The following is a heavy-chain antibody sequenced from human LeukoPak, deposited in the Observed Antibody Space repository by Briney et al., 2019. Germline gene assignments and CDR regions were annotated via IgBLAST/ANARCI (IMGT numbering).Heavy chain of an antibody. CDR3: ARVDTADAFDI. CDR2: NYYSGST. V-gene: IGHV4-39*01. Sequence: SETLSLTCTVSGGSISSSSYYWGWIRQPPGKGLEWIGSNYYSGSTYYNPSLKSRVTISVDTSKNQFSLKLSSVTAADTAVYYCARVDTADAFDIWGQGTMVTVSS. D-gene: IGHD5-18*01. J-gene: IGHJ3*02. CDR1: GGSISSSSYY.